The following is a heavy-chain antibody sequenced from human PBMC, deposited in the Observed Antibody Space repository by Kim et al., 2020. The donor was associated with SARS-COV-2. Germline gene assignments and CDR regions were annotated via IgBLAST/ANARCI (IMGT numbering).Heavy chain of an antibody. CDR2: IDPSDSYT. V-gene: IGHV5-10-1*01. J-gene: IGHJ6*02. CDR3: ARRDEEGAGPYYYYYGMDV. CDR1: GYSFTSYW. D-gene: IGHD1-26*01. Sequence: GESLKISCKGSGYSFTSYWISWVRQMPGKGLEWMGRIDPSDSYTNYSPSFQGHVTISADKSISTAYLQWSSLKASDTAMYYCARRDEEGAGPYYYYYGMDVWGQGTTVTVSS.